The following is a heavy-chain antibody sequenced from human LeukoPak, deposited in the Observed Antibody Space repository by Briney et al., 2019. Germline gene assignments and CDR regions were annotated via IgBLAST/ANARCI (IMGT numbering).Heavy chain of an antibody. CDR2: ISGDGYST. J-gene: IGHJ4*02. D-gene: IGHD3-22*01. CDR1: GFTFDDYA. V-gene: IGHV3-43*02. Sequence: GGSLRLSCAASGFTFDDYAMHWVRQAPGKGLGWVSLISGDGYSTYYADSIKGRFTISRDNSRNSLYLQMNSLRSEDTALYYCAKDIRERGYAAFWGQGTLVIVSS. CDR3: AKDIRERGYAAF.